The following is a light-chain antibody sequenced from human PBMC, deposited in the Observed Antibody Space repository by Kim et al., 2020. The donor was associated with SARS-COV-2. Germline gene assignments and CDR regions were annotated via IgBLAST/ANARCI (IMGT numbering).Light chain of an antibody. V-gene: IGLV4-60*03. CDR2: LEVSGSY. CDR1: SRHSSDN. Sequence: SLKLTFTLSSRHSSDNIAWHQQQPEKAPRYLMKLEVSGSYDEGSGVPDRFSGSSSGADRYLAISILQSEDEADYYCETWDSNTRVFGGGTQLTVL. J-gene: IGLJ3*02. CDR3: ETWDSNTRV.